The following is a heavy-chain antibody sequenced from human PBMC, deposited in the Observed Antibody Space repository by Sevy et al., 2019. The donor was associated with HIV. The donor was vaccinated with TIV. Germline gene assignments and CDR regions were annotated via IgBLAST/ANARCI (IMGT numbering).Heavy chain of an antibody. CDR3: ASFNYYYGMDV. CDR1: GFTFSSYW. J-gene: IGHJ6*02. Sequence: GESLKISCAASGFTFSSYWMHWVRQAPGKGLVWVSRINSDGSGTSYADSVKGRFTISRDNAKNTLYLQMNSLRAEDTAVYYCASFNYYYGMDVWGQGTTVTVSS. CDR2: INSDGSGT. V-gene: IGHV3-74*01.